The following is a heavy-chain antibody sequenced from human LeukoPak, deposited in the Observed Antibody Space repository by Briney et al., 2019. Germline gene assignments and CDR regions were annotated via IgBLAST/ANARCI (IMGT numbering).Heavy chain of an antibody. D-gene: IGHD2-15*01. Sequence: ETLSLTCAVYGGSFSGYYWSWIRQPPGKGLEWIGEINHNGRTNYNPSLKSRVIMSVDTSKNQFSLKLSSVTAADTAVYYCARPLGYCSDSRCPQSWFDPWGQGTLVTVSS. V-gene: IGHV4-34*01. CDR3: ARPLGYCSDSRCPQSWFDP. CDR2: INHNGRT. J-gene: IGHJ5*02. CDR1: GGSFSGYY.